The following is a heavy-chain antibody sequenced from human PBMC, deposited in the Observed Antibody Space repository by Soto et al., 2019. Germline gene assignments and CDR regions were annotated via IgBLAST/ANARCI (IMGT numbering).Heavy chain of an antibody. J-gene: IGHJ5*02. D-gene: IGHD3-3*01. CDR3: AREGLLERWFDP. CDR1: GGSISSGGYY. CDR2: IYYSGST. Sequence: QVQLQESGPGRVKPSQTLFLTCTVSGGSISSGGYYWSWIRQHPGKGLEWIGYIYYSGSTYYNPSLKSRVTISVDTSKNQFSLKLSSVTAADTAVYYCAREGLLERWFDPWGQGTLVTVSS. V-gene: IGHV4-31*03.